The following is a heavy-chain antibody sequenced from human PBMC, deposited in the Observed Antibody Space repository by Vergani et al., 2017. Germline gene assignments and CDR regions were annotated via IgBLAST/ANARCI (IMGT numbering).Heavy chain of an antibody. Sequence: EVQLLESGGGLVQPGGSLRLSCAASGFTFSSYAMSWVRQAPGKGLEWVSAISGSGGSTYYADSVKGRFTISRDNSKNTLYLQMNSLRAEDTAVYYCVKDRGASIGFDDWGQGTQVTVSS. D-gene: IGHD2-2*01. CDR3: VKDRGASIGFDD. J-gene: IGHJ4*02. CDR1: GFTFSSYA. CDR2: ISGSGGST. V-gene: IGHV3-23*01.